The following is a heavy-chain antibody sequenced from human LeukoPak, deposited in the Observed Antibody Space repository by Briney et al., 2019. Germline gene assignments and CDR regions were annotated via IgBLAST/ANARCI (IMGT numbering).Heavy chain of an antibody. CDR1: GFTVSSTY. V-gene: IGHV3-66*02. CDR2: IYTGGST. J-gene: IGHJ6*03. Sequence: QSGGSLRLSCTASGFTVSSTYMSWVRQSPGKGLEWVSVIYTGGSTDYADSVRGRFTISRDNSKNTVYVQMNGLTAEDTGVYYCARGGTKSYNYYMDVWGKGTTVTVSS. D-gene: IGHD1-26*01. CDR3: ARGGTKSYNYYMDV.